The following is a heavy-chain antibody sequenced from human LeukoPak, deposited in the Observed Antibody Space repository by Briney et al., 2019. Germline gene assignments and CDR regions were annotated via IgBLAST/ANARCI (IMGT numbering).Heavy chain of an antibody. J-gene: IGHJ6*03. Sequence: SETLSLTCSVFGGSISSSSYYWGWLRQPPGKGLEWIGSIYYSGSTYYNPSLKSRVTISVDTSKNQFSLKLSSVTAADTAVYYCARLGYCSGVSCYEFLYYYYYMDVWGKGTTVTVSS. V-gene: IGHV4-39*01. D-gene: IGHD2-15*01. CDR1: GGSISSSSYY. CDR3: ARLGYCSGVSCYEFLYYYYYMDV. CDR2: IYYSGST.